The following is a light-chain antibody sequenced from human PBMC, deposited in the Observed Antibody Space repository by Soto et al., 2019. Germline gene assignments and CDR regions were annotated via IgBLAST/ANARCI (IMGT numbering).Light chain of an antibody. Sequence: EIVLTQSPATLSLSPGERDTISCRASQSVSSHLAWYQQKPGQAPRLLIYDASNRATGIPARFSGSGSGTDFTLTISSLEPEDFAVYYCQQRSNWPRTFGQGTKV. V-gene: IGKV3-11*01. CDR2: DAS. CDR3: QQRSNWPRT. J-gene: IGKJ1*01. CDR1: QSVSSH.